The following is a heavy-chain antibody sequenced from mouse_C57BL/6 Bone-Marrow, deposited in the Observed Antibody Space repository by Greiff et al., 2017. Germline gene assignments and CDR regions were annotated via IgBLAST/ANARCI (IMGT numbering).Heavy chain of an antibody. CDR2: IYPRSGNT. CDR3: AVYGPYAMDY. CDR1: GYTFTSYG. Sequence: QVQLQQSGAELARPGASVKLSCKASGYTFTSYGISWVKQRTGQGLEWIGEIYPRSGNTYYNEKFKGKATLTADKSSSTAYMELRSLTSEDAAVYFCAVYGPYAMDYWGQGTSVTVSS. J-gene: IGHJ4*01. V-gene: IGHV1-81*01. D-gene: IGHD1-1*01.